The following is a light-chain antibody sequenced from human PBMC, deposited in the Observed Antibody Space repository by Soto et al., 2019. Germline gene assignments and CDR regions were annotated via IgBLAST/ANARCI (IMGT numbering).Light chain of an antibody. CDR2: GAS. J-gene: IGKJ1*01. CDR3: QQHGSSLTWT. V-gene: IGKV3-20*01. CDR1: QSVRGN. Sequence: EIVMTQSPATLSVSPRERATLSCRASQSVRGNLAWYQQKPGQSPRLLIYGASSRATGIPDTFSGSGSGTDFTLTISRLEPEDFAVYYCQQHGSSLTWTXGQGTKVDIK.